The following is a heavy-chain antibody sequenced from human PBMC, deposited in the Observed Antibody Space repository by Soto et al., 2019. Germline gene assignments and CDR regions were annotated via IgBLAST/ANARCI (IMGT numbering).Heavy chain of an antibody. Sequence: QVQLVESGGGVVQPGRSVRLSCEASGFTFSNYGMHWVRQAPGKGLEWVAIISYDGSYKYYADSVKGRLSISRDNSKNTVYVQMNSLRPEDTAVYYCAKEGSSGWYGDYWGQGTLVTVSS. CDR2: ISYDGSYK. J-gene: IGHJ4*02. CDR1: GFTFSNYG. V-gene: IGHV3-30*18. D-gene: IGHD6-19*01. CDR3: AKEGSSGWYGDY.